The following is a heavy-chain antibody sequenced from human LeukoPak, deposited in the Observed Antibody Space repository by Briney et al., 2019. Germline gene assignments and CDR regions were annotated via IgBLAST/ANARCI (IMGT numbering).Heavy chain of an antibody. CDR3: ARDAYSSTRYGPYYYYYYGMDV. Sequence: SVKVSCKASGGTFSSYAISWVRQAPGQGLEWMGGIIPIFGTANYAQKFQGRVTITADESTSTAYMELSSLRSDDTAVYYCARDAYSSTRYGPYYYYYYGMDVWGQGTTVTVSS. V-gene: IGHV1-69*13. CDR2: IIPIFGTA. J-gene: IGHJ6*02. CDR1: GGTFSSYA. D-gene: IGHD6-13*01.